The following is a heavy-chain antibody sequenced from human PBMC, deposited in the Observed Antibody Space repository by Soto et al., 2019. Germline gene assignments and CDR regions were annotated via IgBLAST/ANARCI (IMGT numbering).Heavy chain of an antibody. Sequence: GGSLRLSCAASGFTFRSHWMHWVRQAPGKGLVWVSRISGDGSSTHYADSVKGRFTISGDNAKNTLYLQMNSLRAEDTAVYYCARGVEIHYYGSGTFDYWGQGTLVTVSS. V-gene: IGHV3-74*01. CDR3: ARGVEIHYYGSGTFDY. CDR1: GFTFRSHW. D-gene: IGHD3-10*01. CDR2: ISGDGSST. J-gene: IGHJ4*02.